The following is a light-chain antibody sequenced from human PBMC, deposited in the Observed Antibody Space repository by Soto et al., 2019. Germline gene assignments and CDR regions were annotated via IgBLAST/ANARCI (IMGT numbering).Light chain of an antibody. Sequence: DIQMTQSPSSLSASVGDRVTITCRASQNINRYLNWYQQKPGKAPKVLILVASSLESGVPSRFSGSGSGTDFMLTISSLQPEDFATYYCQQSYSSRLTFGGGTKVEIK. CDR3: QQSYSSRLT. CDR1: QNINRY. CDR2: VAS. V-gene: IGKV1-39*01. J-gene: IGKJ4*01.